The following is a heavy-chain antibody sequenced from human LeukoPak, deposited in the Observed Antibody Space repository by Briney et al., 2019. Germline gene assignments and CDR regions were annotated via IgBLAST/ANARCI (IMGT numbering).Heavy chain of an antibody. D-gene: IGHD1-1*01. Sequence: KPSETLSLTCAVYGGSFSGYYWSWIRQPPGKGLEWIGHISYTGNTNHNPSLKRPVTISVDTSKNQFSLKLSSVTAADTAVYYCARGANWLDYWGQGTLVTVSS. CDR3: ARGANWLDY. CDR2: ISYTGNT. CDR1: GGSFSGYY. J-gene: IGHJ4*02. V-gene: IGHV4-34*11.